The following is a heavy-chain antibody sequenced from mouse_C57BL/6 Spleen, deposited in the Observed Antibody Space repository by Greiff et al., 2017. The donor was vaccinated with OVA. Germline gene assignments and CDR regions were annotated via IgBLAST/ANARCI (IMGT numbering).Heavy chain of an antibody. CDR3: ARGYYYGSSPYYFDY. J-gene: IGHJ2*01. CDR2: IHPNSGST. V-gene: IGHV1-64*01. D-gene: IGHD1-1*01. Sequence: VQLQQPGAELVKPGASVKLSCKASGYTFTSYWMHWVKQRPGQGLEWIGMIHPNSGSTKYNEKFKSKATLTVDKSSSTAYMQLSSLTSEDSAVYYCARGYYYGSSPYYFDYWGQGTTLTVSS. CDR1: GYTFTSYW.